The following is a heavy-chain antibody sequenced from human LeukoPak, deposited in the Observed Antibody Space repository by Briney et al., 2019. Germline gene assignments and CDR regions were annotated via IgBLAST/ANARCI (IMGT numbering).Heavy chain of an antibody. J-gene: IGHJ4*02. CDR3: AKFPQAVAGRGSYFDY. Sequence: PGGSMRLSCAASGFTFTSYAMSWVRQAPGKGLEWVSAFSGSGGSTYYADSVKGRFTISRDNSKNTLYLQMNSLRAEDTAVYYCAKFPQAVAGRGSYFDYWGQGTLVTVSS. CDR1: GFTFTSYA. CDR2: FSGSGGST. V-gene: IGHV3-23*01. D-gene: IGHD6-19*01.